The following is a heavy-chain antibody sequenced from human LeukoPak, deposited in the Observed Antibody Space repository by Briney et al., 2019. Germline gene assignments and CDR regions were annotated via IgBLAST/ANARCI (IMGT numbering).Heavy chain of an antibody. CDR2: ISGSSSYI. Sequence: TGGSLRLSCAASGFTFSTYSMNWVRQAPGKGLEWVSSISGSSSYIYYADSVKGRFTISRDNAKNSLYLQMNSLRAEDTAVYYCARDLYCSSTSCSNGYWGQGTLVTVSS. CDR3: ARDLYCSSTSCSNGY. D-gene: IGHD2-2*01. J-gene: IGHJ4*02. V-gene: IGHV3-21*01. CDR1: GFTFSTYS.